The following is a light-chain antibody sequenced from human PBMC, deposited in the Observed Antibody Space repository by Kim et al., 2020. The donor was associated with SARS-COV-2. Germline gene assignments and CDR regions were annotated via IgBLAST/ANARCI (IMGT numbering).Light chain of an antibody. CDR3: QQYHSYPWT. Sequence: ASVRDRVTITCRASQSITTWLAWYQLKPGKVPKLLMYKASNLPSGVPSRFIGSGSETEFTLTISSLQPDDFATYYCQQYHSYPWTFGQGTKVDIK. J-gene: IGKJ1*01. CDR2: KAS. CDR1: QSITTW. V-gene: IGKV1-5*03.